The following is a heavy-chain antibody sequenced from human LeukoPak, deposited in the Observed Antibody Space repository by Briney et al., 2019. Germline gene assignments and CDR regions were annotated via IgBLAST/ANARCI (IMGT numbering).Heavy chain of an antibody. Sequence: GGSLRLSCTASGFTFSTYNMNWVRQAPGKGLEWVSYISSSTTTISYSDSVKGRFTISRDNAKNSLYLQMNSLRVEDTAVYYCASYTPVPGTRGLQYWGQGALVTVSS. CDR2: ISSSTTTI. CDR3: ASYTPVPGTRGLQY. V-gene: IGHV3-48*04. CDR1: GFTFSTYN. D-gene: IGHD6-19*01. J-gene: IGHJ4*02.